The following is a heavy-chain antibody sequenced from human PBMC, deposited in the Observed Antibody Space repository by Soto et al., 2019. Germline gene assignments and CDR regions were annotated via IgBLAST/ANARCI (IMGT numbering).Heavy chain of an antibody. CDR3: ANLPAAIDYYFDY. V-gene: IGHV3-23*01. J-gene: IGHJ4*02. Sequence: GGSLRLSCAASGFTFSSYAMSWVRQAPGKGLEWVSAISGSGGSTYYADSVKGRFTISRDNSKNTLYLQMNSLRAEDTAVYYCANLPAAIDYYFDYWGQGTLVTVSS. CDR2: ISGSGGST. D-gene: IGHD2-2*01. CDR1: GFTFSSYA.